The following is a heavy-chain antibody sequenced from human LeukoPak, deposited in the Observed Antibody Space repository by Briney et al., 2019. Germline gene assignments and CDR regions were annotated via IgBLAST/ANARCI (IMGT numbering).Heavy chain of an antibody. J-gene: IGHJ4*02. D-gene: IGHD6-13*01. Sequence: SGTLSLTCAVSGYSISSGYYWGWIRQPPGKGLEWIGSIYHSGSTYYNPSLKSRVTISVDTSKNQFSLKLSSVTAADTAVYYCARVIIAAAGIPFDYWGQGTLVTVSS. CDR2: IYHSGST. CDR1: GYSISSGYY. V-gene: IGHV4-38-2*01. CDR3: ARVIIAAAGIPFDY.